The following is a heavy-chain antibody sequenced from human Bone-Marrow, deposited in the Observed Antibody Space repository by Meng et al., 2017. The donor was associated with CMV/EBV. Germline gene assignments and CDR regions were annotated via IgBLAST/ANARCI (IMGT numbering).Heavy chain of an antibody. CDR2: INHSGST. CDR3: ARGRIIAAPYFDY. D-gene: IGHD6-6*01. V-gene: IGHV4-34*01. CDR1: AGSSIAYY. Sequence: VYAGSSIAYYWSGVRQHPGRELDGIVEINHSGSTNYNPSLKSRVTISVDTSKNQFSLKLSSVTAADTAVYYCARGRIIAAPYFDYWGQGTMVTVSS. J-gene: IGHJ4*02.